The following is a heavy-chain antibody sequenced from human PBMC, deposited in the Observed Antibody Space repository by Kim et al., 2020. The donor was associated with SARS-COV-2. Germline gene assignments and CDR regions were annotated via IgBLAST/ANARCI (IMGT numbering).Heavy chain of an antibody. CDR2: GST. V-gene: IGHV4-59*09. CDR3: ARGQQQLPY. J-gene: IGHJ4*02. D-gene: IGHD6-13*01. Sequence: GSTNYNPSLKSRVTISADKSKNQFSLRLSSVTAADTAVYFCARGQQQLPYWGQGALVTVSS.